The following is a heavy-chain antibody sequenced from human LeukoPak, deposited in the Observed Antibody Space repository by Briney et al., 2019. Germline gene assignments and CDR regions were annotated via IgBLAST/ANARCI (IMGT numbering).Heavy chain of an antibody. CDR3: ARGMANGGPKPDYYYYYMDV. D-gene: IGHD5-24*01. CDR2: IIPIFGTA. V-gene: IGHV1-69*13. Sequence: ASVKVSCKASGGTFSSYAISWVRQAPGQGLEWMGGIIPIFGTANYAQKFQGRVTITADESTSTAYMELSSLRFEDTAVYYCARGMANGGPKPDYYYYYMDVWGKGTTVTISS. CDR1: GGTFSSYA. J-gene: IGHJ6*03.